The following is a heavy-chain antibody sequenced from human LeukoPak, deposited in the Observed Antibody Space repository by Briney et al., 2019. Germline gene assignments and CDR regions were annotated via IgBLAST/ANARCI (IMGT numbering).Heavy chain of an antibody. D-gene: IGHD3-9*01. CDR1: GFTFSDYY. J-gene: IGHJ4*02. CDR2: ISSSGSTI. CDR3: VKVYDIVTGYSYFDY. V-gene: IGHV3-11*04. Sequence: GGSLRLSCAASGFTFSDYYMSWIRQAPGKGLEWVSYISSSGSTIYYADSVKGRFTISRDNAKNSLYLQMNSLRVEDTAVYYCVKVYDIVTGYSYFDYWGQGTLVTVSS.